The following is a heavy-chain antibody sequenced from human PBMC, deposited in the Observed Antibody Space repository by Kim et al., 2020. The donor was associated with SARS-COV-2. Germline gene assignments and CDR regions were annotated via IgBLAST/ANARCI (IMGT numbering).Heavy chain of an antibody. CDR1: GFTFSSYG. CDR2: ISYDGSNK. CDR3: AKVDQLLMFDP. Sequence: GGSLRLSCAASGFTFSSYGMHWVRQAPGKGLEWVAVISYDGSNKYYADSVKGRFTISRDNSKNTLYLQMNSLRAEDTAVYYCAKVDQLLMFDPWGQGTLVTVSS. J-gene: IGHJ5*02. D-gene: IGHD2-2*01. V-gene: IGHV3-30*18.